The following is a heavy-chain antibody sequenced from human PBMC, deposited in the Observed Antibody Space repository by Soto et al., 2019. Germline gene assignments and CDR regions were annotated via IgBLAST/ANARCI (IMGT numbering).Heavy chain of an antibody. D-gene: IGHD5-18*01. J-gene: IGHJ5*02. CDR3: AHKGGFGYPES. V-gene: IGHV2-5*02. CDR1: GFSLTTSGVG. CDR2: VYWDDDK. Sequence: ITLKESGPMLVKPTQALTLTCTCSGFSLTTSGVGVGWIRQPPGKALEWLALVYWDDDKRYSPSLTNILTLSRDTSKNQGVLTLTNVDPTDTGTYFCAHKGGFGYPESWGQGIMVTVSS.